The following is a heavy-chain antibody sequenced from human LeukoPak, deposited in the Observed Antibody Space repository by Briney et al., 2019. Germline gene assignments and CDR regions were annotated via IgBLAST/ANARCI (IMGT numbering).Heavy chain of an antibody. Sequence: GSLRLSCAASGFTFSSCSMNWVRQAPGKGLEWVSSISSSSSYIYYADSVKGRFTISRDNAKNSLYLQMNSLRAEDTAVYYCARDSGYCSSTSCYTGRDFDYWGQGTLVTVSS. CDR1: GFTFSSCS. V-gene: IGHV3-21*01. CDR2: ISSSSSYI. J-gene: IGHJ4*02. D-gene: IGHD2-2*02. CDR3: ARDSGYCSSTSCYTGRDFDY.